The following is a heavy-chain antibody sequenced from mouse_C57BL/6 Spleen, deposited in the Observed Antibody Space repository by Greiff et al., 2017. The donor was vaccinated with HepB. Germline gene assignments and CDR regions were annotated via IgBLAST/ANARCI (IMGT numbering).Heavy chain of an antibody. V-gene: IGHV5-4*01. CDR1: GFTFSSYA. Sequence: EVHLVESGGGLVKPGGSLKLSCAASGFTFSSYAMSWVRQTPEKRLEWVATISDGGSYTYYPDNVKGRFTISRDNAKNNLYLQMSHLKSEDTAMYYCARAILLRSAWFAYWGQGTLVTVSA. CDR2: ISDGGSYT. CDR3: ARAILLRSAWFAY. J-gene: IGHJ3*01. D-gene: IGHD1-1*01.